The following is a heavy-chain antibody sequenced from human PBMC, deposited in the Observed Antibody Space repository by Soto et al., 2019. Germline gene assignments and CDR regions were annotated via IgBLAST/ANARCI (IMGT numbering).Heavy chain of an antibody. Sequence: ASVKVSFKASGYTFTSYGISWVRQAPGQGLEWMGWISAYNGNTNYAQKLQGRVTMTTDTSTSTAYMELRSLRSDDTAVYYCARGSTMVRGVKRIPSYYYYMDVWGKGTTVTVSS. CDR1: GYTFTSYG. CDR3: ARGSTMVRGVKRIPSYYYYMDV. CDR2: ISAYNGNT. V-gene: IGHV1-18*01. D-gene: IGHD3-10*01. J-gene: IGHJ6*03.